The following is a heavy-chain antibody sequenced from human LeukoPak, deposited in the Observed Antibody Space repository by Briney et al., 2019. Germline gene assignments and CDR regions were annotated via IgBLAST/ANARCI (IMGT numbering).Heavy chain of an antibody. CDR2: IYYSGST. Sequence: SETLSLTCTVSGGSISSSSYYWGWIRQPPGKGLEWIGSIYYSGSTYYNPSLKSRVTISVDTSKNQFSLKLSSVTAADTAVYYCARAPSYDILTGRDYGHIDYWGQGTLVTVSS. CDR3: ARAPSYDILTGRDYGHIDY. J-gene: IGHJ4*02. CDR1: GGSISSSSYY. V-gene: IGHV4-39*07. D-gene: IGHD3-9*01.